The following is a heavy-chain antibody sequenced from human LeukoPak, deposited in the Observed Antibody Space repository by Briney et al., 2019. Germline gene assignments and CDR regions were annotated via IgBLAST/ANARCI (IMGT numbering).Heavy chain of an antibody. CDR2: INLDGSQK. CDR3: ASIKVAVAGSGA. CDR1: GFTFSNYW. D-gene: IGHD6-19*01. Sequence: GGSLRLSCAASGFTFSNYWMAWVRQAPGKGPEWVANINLDGSQKYYVDSVKGRFTISRDNAENSLYLQMNSLRAEDTALYYCASIKVAVAGSGAWGQGTLVTVSS. V-gene: IGHV3-7*01. J-gene: IGHJ4*02.